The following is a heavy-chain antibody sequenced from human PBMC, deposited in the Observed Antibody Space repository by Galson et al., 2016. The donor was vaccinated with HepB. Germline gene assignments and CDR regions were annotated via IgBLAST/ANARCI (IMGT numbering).Heavy chain of an antibody. Sequence: QSGAEVKKPGESLKISCKGSGYYFASYLIGWVRQMPGKGLEWMGIINPSDSETEYSPSFHGQVTIPADKSTSTAYLQWNSLQASDTAMYYCARTPVYGDFDYWGQGTLVTVSS. CDR1: GYYFASYL. CDR3: ARTPVYGDFDY. J-gene: IGHJ4*02. CDR2: INPSDSET. V-gene: IGHV5-51*01. D-gene: IGHD4-17*01.